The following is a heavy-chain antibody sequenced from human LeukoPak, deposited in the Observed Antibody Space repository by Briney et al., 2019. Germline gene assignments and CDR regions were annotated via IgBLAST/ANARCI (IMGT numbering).Heavy chain of an antibody. CDR3: AKNDILTGSLDY. CDR2: ISYDGSNK. V-gene: IGHV3-30*18. D-gene: IGHD3-9*01. CDR1: GFTFSSYG. J-gene: IGHJ4*02. Sequence: GGSLRLSCAASGFTFSSYGMHWVRQAPGKGLEWVAVISYDGSNKYYADSVKGRFTISRDNSKNTLYLQMNSLRAEDTAVYYCAKNDILTGSLDYWGQGTLVTVSS.